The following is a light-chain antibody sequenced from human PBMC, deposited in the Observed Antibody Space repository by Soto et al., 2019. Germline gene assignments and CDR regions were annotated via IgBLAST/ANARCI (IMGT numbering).Light chain of an antibody. CDR3: QQRSNWPT. CDR2: DAS. V-gene: IGKV3-11*01. CDR1: QSVSSY. J-gene: IGKJ1*01. Sequence: EIVLTQSPATLSLSPGERATLSCRASQSVSSYLAWYQQKPGQAPRLLIYDASNRATGIPARFSGSGSGTDFTLTSSSLEPEDFAVYYCQQRSNWPTFCQGTKVEIK.